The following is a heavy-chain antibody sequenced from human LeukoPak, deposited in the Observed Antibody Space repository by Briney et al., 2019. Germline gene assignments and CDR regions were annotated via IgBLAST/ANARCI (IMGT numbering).Heavy chain of an antibody. CDR1: GSTFSNYE. CDR3: ARETLELDA. CDR2: TNSSGSTN. V-gene: IGHV3-48*03. J-gene: IGHJ5*02. D-gene: IGHD1-1*01. Sequence: GGSLRLSCAASGSTFSNYEMNWVRQAPGKGLEWILYTNSSGSTNYYADSVKGRFTISRDNAKSSLYLQMHSLRAEDTAVYYCARETLELDAWGQGTLVTVSS.